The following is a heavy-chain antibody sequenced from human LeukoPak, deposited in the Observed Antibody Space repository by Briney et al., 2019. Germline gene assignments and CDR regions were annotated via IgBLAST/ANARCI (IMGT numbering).Heavy chain of an antibody. Sequence: GGSLRLSCAASGFTFSSYWMHWVRQVPGKGLVWVSRINSDGSSTTYADSVKGRFTISRDNAKSTLYLQMNSLRAEDTAVYYCAALRWNRDSGYYFDSWGQGTLVTVSS. CDR3: AALRWNRDSGYYFDS. V-gene: IGHV3-74*01. CDR1: GFTFSSYW. CDR2: INSDGSST. J-gene: IGHJ4*02. D-gene: IGHD3-10*01.